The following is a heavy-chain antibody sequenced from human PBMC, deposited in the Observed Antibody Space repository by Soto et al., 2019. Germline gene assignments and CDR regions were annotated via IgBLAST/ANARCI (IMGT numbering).Heavy chain of an antibody. CDR3: ARDPPLTTVTTRNDY. J-gene: IGHJ4*02. Sequence: ASVKVSCKASGYTFTGCYIHWVRRAPGQGLEWMGWINPNSGGTNYAQKFQGRVTMTRDTSISTAYMELSRLRSDDTAVYYCARDPPLTTVTTRNDYWGQGTLVTVSS. CDR1: GYTFTGCY. D-gene: IGHD4-17*01. CDR2: INPNSGGT. V-gene: IGHV1-2*02.